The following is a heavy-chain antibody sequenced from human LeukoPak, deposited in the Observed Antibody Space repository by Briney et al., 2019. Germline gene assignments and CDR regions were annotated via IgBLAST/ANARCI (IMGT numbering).Heavy chain of an antibody. J-gene: IGHJ6*03. D-gene: IGHD1-26*01. CDR3: GRTAPPRAGWGGKSYYMDV. CDR2: INHRGST. Sequence: SDTLSLTCAVYGGSLRGYYWSWIRQPPGRGLEWIGEINHRGSTNYNPSLKSRVTISVDTSKIQFSLNLRPVTAGDTALSYCGRTAPPRAGWGGKSYYMDVWGKGTTVTISS. V-gene: IGHV4-34*01. CDR1: GGSLRGYY.